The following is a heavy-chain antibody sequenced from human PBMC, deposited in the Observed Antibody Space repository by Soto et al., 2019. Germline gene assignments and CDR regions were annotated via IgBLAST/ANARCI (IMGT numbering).Heavy chain of an antibody. CDR1: GFTFSSYA. Sequence: HPGGSLRLSCAASGFTFSSYAMHWVRQAPGKGLEWVAVISYDGSNKYYADSVKGRFTISRDNSKNTLYLQMNSLRAEDTAVYYCARGAGFWSGNYGMDVWGQGTTVTVSS. V-gene: IGHV3-30-3*01. CDR3: ARGAGFWSGNYGMDV. J-gene: IGHJ6*02. D-gene: IGHD3-3*01. CDR2: ISYDGSNK.